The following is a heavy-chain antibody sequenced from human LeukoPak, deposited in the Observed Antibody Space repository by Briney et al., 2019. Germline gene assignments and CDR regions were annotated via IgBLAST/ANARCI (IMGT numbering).Heavy chain of an antibody. CDR3: AKGSYYDSSGSFYFDY. V-gene: IGHV3-23*01. D-gene: IGHD3-22*01. CDR1: GFTFSSYA. CDR2: ISGSGDNT. Sequence: GGSLRLSCAASGFTFSSYAMSWVRQAPGKGLEWVSGISGSGDNTYYADSVKGRFTISRNNSKNTLYVQVNNLGTEDTAAYYCAKGSYYDSSGSFYFDYWGQGTLVTVSS. J-gene: IGHJ4*02.